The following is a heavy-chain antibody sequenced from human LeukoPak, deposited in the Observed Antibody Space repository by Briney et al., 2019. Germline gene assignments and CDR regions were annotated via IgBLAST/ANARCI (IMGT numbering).Heavy chain of an antibody. Sequence: ASVKVSCKASGYTFTSYDINWVRQATGQGLEWMGWMNPNSGNTGYAQKFQGRVTMTRNTSISTAYMELSSLGSEDTAVYYCARALGYCSGGSCYPSGSWGQETLVTVSS. CDR2: MNPNSGNT. V-gene: IGHV1-8*01. J-gene: IGHJ4*02. D-gene: IGHD2-15*01. CDR3: ARALGYCSGGSCYPSGS. CDR1: GYTFTSYD.